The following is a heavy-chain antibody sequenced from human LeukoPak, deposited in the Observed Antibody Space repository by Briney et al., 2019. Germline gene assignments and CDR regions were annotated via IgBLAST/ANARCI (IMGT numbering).Heavy chain of an antibody. CDR3: VRLLDSDY. CDR1: GFTFSSYA. Sequence: PGGSLRLSCAASGFTFSSYAMSWVRQAPGKGLVWVSRINGDGTMTDYADSVKGRFTISGDNAKNTVYLQINSLRTEDTAVYYCVRLLDSDYWGQGTLVTVSS. CDR2: INGDGTMT. J-gene: IGHJ4*02. D-gene: IGHD2-15*01. V-gene: IGHV3-74*01.